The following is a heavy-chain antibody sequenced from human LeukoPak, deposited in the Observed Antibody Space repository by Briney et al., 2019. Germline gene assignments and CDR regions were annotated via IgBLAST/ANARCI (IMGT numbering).Heavy chain of an antibody. CDR2: ISAYNGNT. J-gene: IGHJ4*02. V-gene: IGHV1-18*01. Sequence: ASVKVSCKASGYTFTSYGTSWVRQAPGQGLEWMGWISAYNGNTNYAQKLQGRVTMTTDTSTSTAYMELRSLRSDDTAVYYCARDRRIQLWPLGFDYWGQGTLVTVSS. CDR3: ARDRRIQLWPLGFDY. D-gene: IGHD5-18*01. CDR1: GYTFTSYG.